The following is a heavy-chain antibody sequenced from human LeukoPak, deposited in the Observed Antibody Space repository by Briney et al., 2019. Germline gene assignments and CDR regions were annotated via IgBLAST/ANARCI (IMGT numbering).Heavy chain of an antibody. CDR2: ISYDGSNK. V-gene: IGHV3-30-3*01. CDR1: GFTFSSYA. Sequence: PGGSLRLSCAASGFTFSSYAMHWVRQAPGKGLEWVAVISYDGSNKYYADSVKGRFTISRDNSKNTLYLQMNSLRAEDTAVYYCARENRAVACDYWGQGTLVTVSS. D-gene: IGHD6-19*01. J-gene: IGHJ4*02. CDR3: ARENRAVACDY.